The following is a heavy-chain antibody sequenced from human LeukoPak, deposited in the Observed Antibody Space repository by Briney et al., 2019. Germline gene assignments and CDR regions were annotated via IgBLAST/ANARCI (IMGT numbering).Heavy chain of an antibody. Sequence: GGSLRLSCAASGFTFSSYGMHWVRQAPGKGLEWVAVISYDGSIKYYADSVKGRFTISRDNSKNTLYLQMNSLRAEDTAVYYCATVVVTAIQDYWGQGTLVTVSS. J-gene: IGHJ4*02. CDR1: GFTFSSYG. CDR2: ISYDGSIK. D-gene: IGHD2-21*02. CDR3: ATVVVTAIQDY. V-gene: IGHV3-30*03.